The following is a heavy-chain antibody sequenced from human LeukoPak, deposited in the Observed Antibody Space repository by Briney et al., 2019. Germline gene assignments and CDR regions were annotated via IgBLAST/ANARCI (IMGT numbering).Heavy chain of an antibody. CDR3: ARGRYHSSDYRQNYFDY. CDR1: GGTFINYG. D-gene: IGHD3-22*01. Sequence: SGTVSCKGSGGTFINYGLSWVRQAPGQGLEEMGGIIPLFGSANHAQNFQGRVTITADEATSTAYMELSSLRSEDTAVYYCARGRYHSSDYRQNYFDYWGQGTLVTVSS. CDR2: IIPLFGSA. V-gene: IGHV1-69*01. J-gene: IGHJ4*02.